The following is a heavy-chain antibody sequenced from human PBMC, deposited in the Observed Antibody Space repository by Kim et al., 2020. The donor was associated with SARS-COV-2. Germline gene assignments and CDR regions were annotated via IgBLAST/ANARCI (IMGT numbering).Heavy chain of an antibody. D-gene: IGHD3-9*01. CDR3: ARVYSWILRYFDS. CDR1: GGSISSSSYY. J-gene: IGHJ4*02. Sequence: SETLSLTCTVSGGSISSSSYYWGWIRQPPGKGLEWIGSIYYSGSTYYNPSLKSRVTISVDTSKNQFSLKLSSVTAADTAVYYCARVYSWILRYFDSWGQGTLVTVSS. V-gene: IGHV4-39*01. CDR2: IYYSGST.